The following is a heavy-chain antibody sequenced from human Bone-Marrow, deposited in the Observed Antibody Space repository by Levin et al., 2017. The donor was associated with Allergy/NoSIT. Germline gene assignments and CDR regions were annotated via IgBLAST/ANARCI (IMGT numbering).Heavy chain of an antibody. CDR3: AKSQHLVLGYNWFDP. CDR2: ISGSGGST. Sequence: SCAASGFTFSSYAMSWVRQAPGKGLEWVSAISGSGGSTYYADSVKGRFTISRDNSKNTLYLQMNSLRAEDTAVYYCAKSQHLVLGYNWFDPWGQGTLVTVSS. V-gene: IGHV3-23*01. J-gene: IGHJ5*02. D-gene: IGHD6-13*01. CDR1: GFTFSSYA.